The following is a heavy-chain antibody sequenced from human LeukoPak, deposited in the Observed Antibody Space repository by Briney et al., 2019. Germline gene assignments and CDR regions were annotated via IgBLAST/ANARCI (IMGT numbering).Heavy chain of an antibody. CDR3: AEQMVERPHYYYMDV. Sequence: GGSLRLSCAASGFIFSSFGMHWVRQAPGKGLEWVAFIQDDESNKFYAASVKGRFTISRDNSKNTLFLQMNSLRPEDTALYYCAEQMVERPHYYYMDVWGKGTTVTVSS. CDR2: IQDDESNK. V-gene: IGHV3-30*02. CDR1: GFIFSSFG. D-gene: IGHD2-15*01. J-gene: IGHJ6*03.